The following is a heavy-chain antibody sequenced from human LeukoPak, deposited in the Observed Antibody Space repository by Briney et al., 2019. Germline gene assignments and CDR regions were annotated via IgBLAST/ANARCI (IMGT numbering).Heavy chain of an antibody. V-gene: IGHV1-69*06. CDR3: ASHGDDSSGYYLDI. J-gene: IGHJ3*02. D-gene: IGHD3-22*01. CDR2: IIPIFGTA. Sequence: GASVKVSCKASGYTFTGYYMHWVRQAPGQGLEWMGGIIPIFGTANYAQKFQGRVTITADKSTSTAYMELSSLRSEDTAVYYCASHGDDSSGYYLDIWGQGTMVTVSS. CDR1: GYTFTGYY.